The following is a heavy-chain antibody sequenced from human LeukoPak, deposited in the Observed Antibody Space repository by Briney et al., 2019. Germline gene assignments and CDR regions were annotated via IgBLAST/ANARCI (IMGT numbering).Heavy chain of an antibody. CDR2: TYSDGNT. D-gene: IGHD1-1*01. CDR3: ARGGSDDWKRFDS. J-gene: IGHJ4*02. CDR1: GFIVSRNY. V-gene: IGHV3-53*01. Sequence: GGSLRLSCAASGFIVSRNYMSWVRKAPGKGLEWVSVTYSDGNTYYADSVKGRFTVSRDTSKNTMSLQMNSPRGEDTAVYYCARGGSDDWKRFDSWGQGTLVTVSP.